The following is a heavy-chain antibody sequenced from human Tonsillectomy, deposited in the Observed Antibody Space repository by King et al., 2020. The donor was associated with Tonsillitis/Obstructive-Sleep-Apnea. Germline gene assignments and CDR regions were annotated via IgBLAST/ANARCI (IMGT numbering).Heavy chain of an antibody. D-gene: IGHD3-22*01. CDR2: FHHGGTT. Sequence: QLQESGPGLVQPSGTLSLTCAVSGGSISSNIWWSWVRQPPGKWLEWMGEFHHGGTTNYKPSLKSRVIISIDRSKNHFSLILNSVTAADTAIYYCVRNGYFCLEDWGQGTLVTVSS. J-gene: IGHJ4*02. V-gene: IGHV4-4*02. CDR3: VRNGYFCLED. CDR1: GGSISSNIW.